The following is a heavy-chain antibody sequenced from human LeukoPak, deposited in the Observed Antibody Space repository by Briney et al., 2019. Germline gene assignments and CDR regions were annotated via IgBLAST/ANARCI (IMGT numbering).Heavy chain of an antibody. D-gene: IGHD5-12*01. J-gene: IGHJ4*02. Sequence: ASVTVSCKASGYTFTSYGISWVRQAPGQGLEWMGWISAYNGNTNYAQKLQGRVTMTTDTSTSTAYMELRSLRSDDTAVYYCARVATGGYYFDYWGQGTLVTVSS. CDR3: ARVATGGYYFDY. CDR1: GYTFTSYG. CDR2: ISAYNGNT. V-gene: IGHV1-18*01.